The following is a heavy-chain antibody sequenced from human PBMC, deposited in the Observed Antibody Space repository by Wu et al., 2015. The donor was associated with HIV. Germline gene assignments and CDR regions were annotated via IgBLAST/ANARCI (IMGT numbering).Heavy chain of an antibody. CDR2: INPNSGGT. J-gene: IGHJ4*02. D-gene: IGHD2-2*01. V-gene: IGHV1-2*02. Sequence: QVQLVQSGAEVRKPGASVKVSCKTSEYTFTGYYMHWVRQAPGQGLEWMGWINPNSGGTNYAQKFQGRVTMTRDTSISTAYMELSRLRSDDTAVYYCARDQGQLPYPLPDYWGQGTLVTVSS. CDR1: EYTFTGYY. CDR3: ARDQGQLPYPLPDY.